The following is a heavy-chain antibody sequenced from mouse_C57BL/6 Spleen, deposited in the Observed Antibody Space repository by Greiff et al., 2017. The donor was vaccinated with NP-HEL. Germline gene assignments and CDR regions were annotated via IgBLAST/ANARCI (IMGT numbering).Heavy chain of an antibody. V-gene: IGHV5-9-1*02. Sequence: EVQLVESGEGLVKPGGSLKLSCAASGFTFSSYAMSWVRQTPEKRLEWVAYISSGGDYIYYADTVKGRFTIYRDNARNTLYLQMSSLKSEDTAMYYCTRDYGNYGAMDYWGQGTSVTVSS. CDR3: TRDYGNYGAMDY. J-gene: IGHJ4*01. CDR1: GFTFSSYA. D-gene: IGHD2-1*01. CDR2: ISSGGDYI.